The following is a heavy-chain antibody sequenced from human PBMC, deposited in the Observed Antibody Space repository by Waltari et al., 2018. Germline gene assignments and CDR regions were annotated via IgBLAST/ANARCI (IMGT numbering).Heavy chain of an antibody. CDR2: INPNSGGT. CDR3: ARGYCSGGSCYSLFDY. Sequence: QVQLVQSGAEVKKPGASVKVSCKASGYTFTGYYMHWVRQAPGQGLEWIGWINPNSGGTNYAQKFQGRVTMTRDTSISTAYMELSRLRSDDTAVYYCARGYCSGGSCYSLFDYWGQGTLVTVSS. D-gene: IGHD2-15*01. V-gene: IGHV1-2*02. CDR1: GYTFTGYY. J-gene: IGHJ4*02.